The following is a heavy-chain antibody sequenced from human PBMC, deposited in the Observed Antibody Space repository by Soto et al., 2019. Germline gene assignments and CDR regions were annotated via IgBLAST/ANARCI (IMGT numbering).Heavy chain of an antibody. CDR2: IRSKGHGGTT. J-gene: IGHJ4*02. CDR3: ARNLYTHFRIRAFDY. CDR1: GFNFGDYA. Sequence: GGSLRLSCTASGFNFGDYAMGWVRQAPGKGLEWVAYIRSKGHGGTTEYAASVRGRFTISRDVSETIAYLQMDSLKTEDTAVYYCARNLYTHFRIRAFDYWGQGALVTVSS. V-gene: IGHV3-49*04.